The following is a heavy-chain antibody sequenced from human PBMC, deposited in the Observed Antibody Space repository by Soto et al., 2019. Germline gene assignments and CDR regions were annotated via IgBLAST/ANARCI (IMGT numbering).Heavy chain of an antibody. J-gene: IGHJ5*02. Sequence: QVQLQESGPGLVKPSVTLSLNCTVTGGTISGYYWTWIRQSAGGGLEWIGRIYSSGSTNYNPSLKSRVTISLDTSMNHFSLRLSSVTAADTAVYYCARGQRFSDWFDPWGQGTLVTVSS. V-gene: IGHV4-4*07. D-gene: IGHD3-3*01. CDR2: IYSSGST. CDR3: ARGQRFSDWFDP. CDR1: GGTISGYY.